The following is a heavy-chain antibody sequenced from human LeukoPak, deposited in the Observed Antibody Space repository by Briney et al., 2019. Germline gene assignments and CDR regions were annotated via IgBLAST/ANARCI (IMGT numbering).Heavy chain of an antibody. CDR2: ISSSGSNI. J-gene: IGHJ4*02. CDR1: GFTFSSYA. CDR3: ARGITAASGVFDF. Sequence: GGSLRLSCAASGFTFSSYAMNWVRQAPGKGLEWVSYISSSGSNIYYADSVKGRFTISRDNAKNSLYLQVNSLRAEDTAVYYCARGITAASGVFDFWGQGTLVTVSS. V-gene: IGHV3-48*01. D-gene: IGHD6-13*01.